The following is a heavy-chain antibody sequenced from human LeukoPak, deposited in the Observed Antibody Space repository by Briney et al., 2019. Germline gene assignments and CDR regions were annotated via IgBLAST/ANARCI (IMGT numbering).Heavy chain of an antibody. CDR2: MYHSGST. Sequence: SETLSLTCTVSGGSISSSSYYWGWIRQPPGKGLEWIGSMYHSGSTYHHPSLKSRVTISADTSKSQFSLRLSSVTAADTAVYYCARINWNDAGFFDYWGQGTLVTVSS. J-gene: IGHJ4*02. V-gene: IGHV4-39*01. CDR3: ARINWNDAGFFDY. CDR1: GGSISSSSYY. D-gene: IGHD1-20*01.